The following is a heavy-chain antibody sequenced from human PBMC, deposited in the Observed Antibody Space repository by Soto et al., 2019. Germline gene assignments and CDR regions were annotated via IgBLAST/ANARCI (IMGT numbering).Heavy chain of an antibody. CDR2: ISYDGSNK. Sequence: GGSLRLSCAASGFTFSSYGMHWVRQAPGKGLEWVAVISYDGSNKYYADSVKGRFTISRDNSKNTLYLQMNSLRAEDTDVYYCAKDPERYFDSYYYYYGMDVWGQGTTVTVSS. V-gene: IGHV3-30*18. D-gene: IGHD3-9*01. J-gene: IGHJ6*02. CDR1: GFTFSSYG. CDR3: AKDPERYFDSYYYYYGMDV.